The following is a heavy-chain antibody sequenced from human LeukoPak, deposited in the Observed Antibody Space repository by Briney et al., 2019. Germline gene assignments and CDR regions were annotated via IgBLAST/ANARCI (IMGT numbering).Heavy chain of an antibody. V-gene: IGHV3-43*02. CDR1: GFTFDDYA. J-gene: IGHJ2*01. CDR3: AKDKGGGLGLSEWYFDL. CDR2: ISGDGGST. Sequence: GGSLRLSCAASGFTFDDYAMHGVRQAPGKGLEWVSLISGDGGSTYYADSVKGRFTISRDNSKNSLYLQMNSLRTEDTALYYCAKDKGGGLGLSEWYFDLWGRGTLVTVSS. D-gene: IGHD3-16*02.